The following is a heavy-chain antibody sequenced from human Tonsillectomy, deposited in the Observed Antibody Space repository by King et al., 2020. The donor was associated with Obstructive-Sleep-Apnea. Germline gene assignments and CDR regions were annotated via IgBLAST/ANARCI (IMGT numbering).Heavy chain of an antibody. D-gene: IGHD6-19*01. CDR3: SGCSRSSGWTGPLYYFAD. CDR1: GFTFSTYS. Sequence: VQLVESGGGLVKPGGSLRLSCAASGFTFSTYSVNWVRQAPGKGLEWVSSISSVTSYMYYADSVKGRFTISRDNAKNSLYLQMNSLRAEDTGIYYCSGCSRSSGWTGPLYYFADWGQGSSATASS. J-gene: IGHJ4*02. CDR2: ISSVTSYM. V-gene: IGHV3-21*01.